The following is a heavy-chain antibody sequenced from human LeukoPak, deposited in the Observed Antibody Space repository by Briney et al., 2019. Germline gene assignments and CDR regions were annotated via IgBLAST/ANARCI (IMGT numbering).Heavy chain of an antibody. Sequence: PSETLSLTCTVSGGSDSTYYWSWIRQSAGKGLEWIGHISTSGSTTYNPSLKSRVTMSVDTSKNQFSLKLSSVTAADTAVYYCAREATIVGATIIWGQGTLVTVSS. J-gene: IGHJ4*02. D-gene: IGHD1-26*01. CDR3: AREATIVGATII. V-gene: IGHV4-4*07. CDR1: GGSDSTYY. CDR2: ISTSGST.